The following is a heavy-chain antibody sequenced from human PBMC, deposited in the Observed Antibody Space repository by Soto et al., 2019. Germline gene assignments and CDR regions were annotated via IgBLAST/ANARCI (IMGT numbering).Heavy chain of an antibody. V-gene: IGHV4-30-2*01. J-gene: IGHJ5*02. CDR2: IYHSGST. CDR3: ARARRGVIHRGHNWFDP. D-gene: IGHD3-10*01. Sequence: PSEPLSLTCAVSGGCISSRGYSRSWIRQPPGKGLEWIGYIYHSGSTYYNPSLKSRVTISVDRSKNQFSLKLSSVTAADTAVYYCARARRGVIHRGHNWFDPWGQGTLVTVSS. CDR1: GGCISSRGYS.